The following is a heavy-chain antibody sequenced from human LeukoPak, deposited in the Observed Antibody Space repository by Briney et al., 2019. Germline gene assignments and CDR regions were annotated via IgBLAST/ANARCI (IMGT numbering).Heavy chain of an antibody. CDR3: ASQMGAEPTYRAFDI. CDR2: IYPGDSDT. CDR1: GYSFTSYW. Sequence: GESLKISCKGYGYSFTSYWIGWVRQMPGKGLEWMGIIYPGDSDTTYSPSFQGHVIISADKSISTAYLQWSSLKASDTAMYYGASQMGAEPTYRAFDIWGQGTMVTVSS. V-gene: IGHV5-51*01. J-gene: IGHJ3*02. D-gene: IGHD1-26*01.